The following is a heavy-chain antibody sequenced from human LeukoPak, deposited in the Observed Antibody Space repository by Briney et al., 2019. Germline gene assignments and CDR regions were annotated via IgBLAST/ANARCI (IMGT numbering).Heavy chain of an antibody. D-gene: IGHD2-15*01. CDR1: GYTFTSYD. CDR3: ARGAVSPDCNSGSCYTFDY. Sequence: ASVKVSCKASGYTFTSYDINWVRQATGQGLEWMGWMNPNSGNTGYAQKFQGRVTMTRNTSISTAYMELRSLRFEDTAVYYCARGAVSPDCNSGSCYTFDYLGQGTLVIVSS. CDR2: MNPNSGNT. V-gene: IGHV1-8*01. J-gene: IGHJ4*02.